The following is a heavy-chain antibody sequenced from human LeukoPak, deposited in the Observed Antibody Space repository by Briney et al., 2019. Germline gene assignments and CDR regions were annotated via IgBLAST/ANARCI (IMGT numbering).Heavy chain of an antibody. CDR1: GGSISSGTYY. J-gene: IGHJ6*02. D-gene: IGHD2-2*01. Sequence: SQTLSLTCTVSGGSISSGTYYWSWIRQPAGKGLEWIGRIYTSGSTNYNPSPKSRVTISVDTSKNQFSLKLSSVTAADSAVYYCARCSLAFCSSTGCYSNAMGVWGQGTTVTVSS. V-gene: IGHV4-61*02. CDR2: IYTSGST. CDR3: ARCSLAFCSSTGCYSNAMGV.